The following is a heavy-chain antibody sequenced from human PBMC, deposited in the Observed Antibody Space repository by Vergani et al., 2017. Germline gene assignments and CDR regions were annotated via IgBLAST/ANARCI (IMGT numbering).Heavy chain of an antibody. CDR1: GGTFSSYA. J-gene: IGHJ4*02. V-gene: IGHV1-69*04. Sequence: QVQLVQSGAEVKKPGSSVKVSCKASGGTFSSYAISWVRQAPGPGLEWMGRIIPILGIANYAQKFQGRVTITADKSTSTAYMELSSLRSSYTAVYYCARDHLAIDYWGQGTLVTVSS. CDR3: ARDHLAIDY. D-gene: IGHD5-24*01. CDR2: IIPILGIA.